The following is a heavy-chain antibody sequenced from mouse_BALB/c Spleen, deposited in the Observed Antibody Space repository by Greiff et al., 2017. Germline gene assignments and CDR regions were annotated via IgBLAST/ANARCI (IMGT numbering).Heavy chain of an antibody. Sequence: DVMLVESGGGLVQPGGSRKLSCAASGFTFSSFGMHWVRQAPEKGLEWVAYISSGSSTIYYADTVKGRFTISRDNPKNTLFLQMTSLRSEDTAMYYCARSGAYYGNYRAMDYWGQGTSVTVSS. D-gene: IGHD2-10*01. J-gene: IGHJ4*01. CDR1: GFTFSSFG. V-gene: IGHV5-17*02. CDR2: ISSGSSTI. CDR3: ARSGAYYGNYRAMDY.